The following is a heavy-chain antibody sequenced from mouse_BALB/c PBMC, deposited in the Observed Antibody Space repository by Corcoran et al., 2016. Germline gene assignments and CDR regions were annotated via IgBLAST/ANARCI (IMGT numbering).Heavy chain of an antibody. V-gene: IGHV9-3-1*01. D-gene: IGHD4-1*01. CDR2: INTYTGEP. CDR3: ATGTYFDV. CDR1: GYTFTNYG. Sequence: QIQLVQSGPELKKPGETVKISCKASGYTFTNYGMNWVKQAPGKGLKWMGWINTYTGEPTYADDFKGRFAFSLETSASTAYLQINNLKNEGTATYFCATGTYFDVWGAGTTVTVSS. J-gene: IGHJ1*01.